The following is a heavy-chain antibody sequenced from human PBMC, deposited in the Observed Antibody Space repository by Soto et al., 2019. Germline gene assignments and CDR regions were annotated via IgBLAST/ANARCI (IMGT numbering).Heavy chain of an antibody. D-gene: IGHD2-15*01. CDR3: AKIKVGGTCLFDD. V-gene: IGHV5-51*01. CDR1: GYSFTNYW. J-gene: IGHJ4*02. CDR2: IYPGDSDT. Sequence: EVQLVQSGAEVKKPGESLKISCKGSGYSFTNYWIGWVRQMPGKGLEWMGVIYPGDSDTRYSPSFQGQVSISADKSIYTAYLQWSSLRASDSAMYYCAKIKVGGTCLFDDWGQGTLVTVSS.